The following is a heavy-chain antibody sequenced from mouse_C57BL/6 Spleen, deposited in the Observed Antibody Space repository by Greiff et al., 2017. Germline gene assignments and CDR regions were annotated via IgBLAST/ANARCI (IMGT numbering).Heavy chain of an antibody. CDR1: GFTFNTYA. J-gene: IGHJ3*01. V-gene: IGHV10-3*01. D-gene: IGHD2-4*01. CDR3: VRDDYDDVTGFAY. CDR2: IRSKSSNYAT. Sequence: EVQLVESGGGLVQPKGSLKLSCAASGFTFNTYAMHWVRQAPGKGLEWVARIRSKSSNYATYYADSVKDRFTISRDDSQSMLYLPMNNLKTEDTAMYYCVRDDYDDVTGFAYWGQGTLVTVSA.